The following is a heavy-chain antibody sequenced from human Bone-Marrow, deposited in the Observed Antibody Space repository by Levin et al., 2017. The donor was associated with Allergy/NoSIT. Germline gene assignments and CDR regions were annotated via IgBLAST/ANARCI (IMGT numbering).Heavy chain of an antibody. CDR2: INTNTGNP. V-gene: IGHV7-4-1*02. Sequence: ASVKVSCKASGYTFNNYGINWVRQAPGQGLEWMGWINTNTGNPTYAQGFTGRFVFSLDTSVNTAYLQITGLKAEDTAVYFCGRGRTFGVTATNYHYMDVWGSGTTVTVSS. J-gene: IGHJ6*03. CDR1: GYTFNNYG. D-gene: IGHD2-21*02. CDR3: GRGRTFGVTATNYHYMDV.